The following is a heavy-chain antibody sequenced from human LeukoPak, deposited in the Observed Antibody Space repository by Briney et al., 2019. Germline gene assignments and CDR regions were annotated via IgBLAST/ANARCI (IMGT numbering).Heavy chain of an antibody. J-gene: IGHJ3*02. D-gene: IGHD2-15*01. Sequence: GGSLRLSCAASGFTFSSYSMNWVRQAPGKGLEWVSSISSSSTYIYYADSVKGRFTISRDNAKNSLYLQMNSLRAEDTAVYYCARKYCSGGSCYDGDAFDIWGQGTVVTVSS. V-gene: IGHV3-21*01. CDR1: GFTFSSYS. CDR3: ARKYCSGGSCYDGDAFDI. CDR2: ISSSSTYI.